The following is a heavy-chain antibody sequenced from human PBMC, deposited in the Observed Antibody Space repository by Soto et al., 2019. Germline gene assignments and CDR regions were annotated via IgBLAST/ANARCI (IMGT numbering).Heavy chain of an antibody. V-gene: IGHV3-21*02. CDR1: GFSFNSYA. Sequence: EVQLVESGGGLVKPGGSLRLSCVASGFSFNSYAMNWVRLAPGKGPEWVATISATGYYIYYADSVQGRFTISRDNARKSLFLQMNGLEAEDTAVYYCVRDFSRIVGATADAFDLWDQGTTVTVSS. CDR3: VRDFSRIVGATADAFDL. J-gene: IGHJ3*01. CDR2: ISATGYYI. D-gene: IGHD1-26*01.